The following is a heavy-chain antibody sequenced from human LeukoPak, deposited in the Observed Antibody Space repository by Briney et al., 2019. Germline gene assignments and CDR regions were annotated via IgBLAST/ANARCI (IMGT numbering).Heavy chain of an antibody. D-gene: IGHD3-10*01. V-gene: IGHV3-23*01. Sequence: GGSLRLSCAASGFTFSIYAMSWVRQAPGKGLEWVSAIRGNGGSTNYADSVKRRFTISRDNSKITLYLQMNSLRAEDTAGYYCANPYGSGSDSYYYYGMDVWGQGTTVTVSS. CDR1: GFTFSIYA. CDR2: IRGNGGST. CDR3: ANPYGSGSDSYYYYGMDV. J-gene: IGHJ6*02.